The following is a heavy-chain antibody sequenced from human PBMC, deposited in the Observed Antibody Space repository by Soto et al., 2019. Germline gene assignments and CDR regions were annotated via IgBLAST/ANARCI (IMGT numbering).Heavy chain of an antibody. D-gene: IGHD1-1*01. J-gene: IGHJ3*02. CDR3: AKDRALAGRKAFDM. Sequence: GGSLRLSCAASGFTFSGYVMSWVRQAPGKGLEWVSGISGNGVSTNYADSVKGRFTISRDNSKNTLYLQMNSLRTEDTALYYCAKDRALAGRKAFDMWGQGTMVTVSS. CDR1: GFTFSGYV. V-gene: IGHV3-23*01. CDR2: ISGNGVST.